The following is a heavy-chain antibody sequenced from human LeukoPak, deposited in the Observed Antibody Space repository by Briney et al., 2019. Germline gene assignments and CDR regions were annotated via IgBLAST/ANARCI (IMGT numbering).Heavy chain of an antibody. V-gene: IGHV1-2*06. CDR1: GYTFTGYY. Sequence: ASVKVSCKASGYTFTGYYMHWVRQAPGQGLEWMGRINPNSGGTNYAQKFQGRVTMTRDTSISTAYMELSRLRSDDTAVYYCVRALDILTGYSPFDYWGQGTLVTVSS. J-gene: IGHJ4*02. CDR3: VRALDILTGYSPFDY. CDR2: INPNSGGT. D-gene: IGHD3-9*01.